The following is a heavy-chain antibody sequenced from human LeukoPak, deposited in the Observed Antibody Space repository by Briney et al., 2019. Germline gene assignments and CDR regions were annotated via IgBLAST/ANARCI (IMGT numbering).Heavy chain of an antibody. CDR2: ISWDSDSI. Sequence: GGSLRLSCAASGFTFSDYAMIWVRQAPGKGLEWVSGISWDSDSIDYADSVKGRFTISRDNAKNSLYLQMNSLRAEDMALYYCAKGGGGRLIYYYYMDVWGKGTTVTVSS. D-gene: IGHD3-16*01. CDR3: AKGGGGRLIYYYYMDV. V-gene: IGHV3-9*03. J-gene: IGHJ6*03. CDR1: GFTFSDYA.